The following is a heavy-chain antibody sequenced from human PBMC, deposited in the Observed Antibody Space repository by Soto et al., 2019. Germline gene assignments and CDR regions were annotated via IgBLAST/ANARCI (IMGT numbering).Heavy chain of an antibody. Sequence: PGGSLRLSCEVSGFTFSNYAMHWVRQAPGMGLEWVAVTSYDGNNRDYADSVKGRFTISRDNSKNALHLQMNSLRVEDTAVYYCAREGSGWPYYYYGMDVWRQGTTVTVSS. J-gene: IGHJ6*02. D-gene: IGHD6-19*01. CDR3: AREGSGWPYYYYGMDV. V-gene: IGHV3-30-3*01. CDR2: TSYDGNNR. CDR1: GFTFSNYA.